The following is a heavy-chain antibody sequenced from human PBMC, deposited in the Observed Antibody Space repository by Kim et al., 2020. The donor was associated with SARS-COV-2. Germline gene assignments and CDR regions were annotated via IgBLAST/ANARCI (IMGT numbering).Heavy chain of an antibody. Sequence: EGSLRLSCAASGFTFSSYGMHWVRQAPGKGLEWVAVIWYDGSIIHYADSVKGRFTISRDNSKKTLYLQMNSVRAEDRAVYYCARMWVRGIIITNYYYYGIDVWGQGTTVTVSS. V-gene: IGHV3-33*01. D-gene: IGHD3-10*01. J-gene: IGHJ6*02. CDR1: GFTFSSYG. CDR3: ARMWVRGIIITNYYYYGIDV. CDR2: IWYDGSII.